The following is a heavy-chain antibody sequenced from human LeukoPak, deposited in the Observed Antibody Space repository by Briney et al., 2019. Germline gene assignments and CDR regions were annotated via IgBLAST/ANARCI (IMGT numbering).Heavy chain of an antibody. CDR3: ARGARDGTTYNDY. D-gene: IGHD1-1*01. J-gene: IGHJ4*02. Sequence: ASVKVSCKASGYTFTGYYMHWVRQAPGQGLEWMGWINPNTGGTNYAQKFQGRVTMTRDTSISTAYMELTRLRSDDTAMYYCARGARDGTTYNDYWGQGTLVTVSS. CDR1: GYTFTGYY. V-gene: IGHV1-2*02. CDR2: INPNTGGT.